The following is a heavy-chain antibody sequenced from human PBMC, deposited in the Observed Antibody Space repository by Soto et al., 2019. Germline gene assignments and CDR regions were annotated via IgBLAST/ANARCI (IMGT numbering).Heavy chain of an antibody. CDR1: GYTFSNYA. CDR2: IDGGNGNT. D-gene: IGHD3-3*01. Sequence: ASVKVSCKASGYTFSNYAIHWVRQAPGQGLEWMGWIDGGNGNTRYSQKFQGRVTITEDTSASTAYMELSSLRSEDTAVYYCARHKITIFGVVIISSFDYWGQGTLVTVSS. CDR3: ARHKITIFGVVIISSFDY. V-gene: IGHV1-3*01. J-gene: IGHJ4*02.